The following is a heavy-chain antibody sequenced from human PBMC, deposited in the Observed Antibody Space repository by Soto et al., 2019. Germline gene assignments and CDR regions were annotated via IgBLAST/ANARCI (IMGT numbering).Heavy chain of an antibody. Sequence: SETLSLTCTVSGGSISSGGYYWSWIRQHPGKGLEWIGYIYYSGSTYYNPSLKSRVTISVDTSKNQFSLKLSSVTAADTAVYYCASSLRFLEWFAFDYWGQGTLVTVSS. V-gene: IGHV4-31*03. J-gene: IGHJ4*02. CDR3: ASSLRFLEWFAFDY. D-gene: IGHD3-3*01. CDR1: GGSISSGGYY. CDR2: IYYSGST.